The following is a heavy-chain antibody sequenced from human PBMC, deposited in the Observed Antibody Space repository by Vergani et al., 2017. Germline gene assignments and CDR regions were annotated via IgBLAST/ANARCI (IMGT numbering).Heavy chain of an antibody. CDR3: TRGGSYLANVYYGMDV. J-gene: IGHJ6*02. V-gene: IGHV3-73*01. CDR1: GFTFSGSA. D-gene: IGHD1-26*01. Sequence: EVQLVESGGGLVQPGGSLKLSCAASGFTFSGSAMHWVRQASGKGLEWVGLIRSKANSYATAYAASVKGRFTISRDDSKNTAYLQMNSLTTEDTAVYYCTRGGSYLANVYYGMDVWGQGTTVTVSS. CDR2: IRSKANSYAT.